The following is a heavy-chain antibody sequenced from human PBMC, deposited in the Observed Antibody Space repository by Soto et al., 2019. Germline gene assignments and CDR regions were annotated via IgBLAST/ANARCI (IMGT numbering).Heavy chain of an antibody. CDR1: GFTFSSYA. D-gene: IGHD3-3*01. CDR3: AKAGRPYCDLWSKNRFEP. Sequence: TGGSLRLSCAASGFTFSSYAMTWVRQAPGKGLEWVSSISGSGGATYYADSVKGRFTMSRDDSKNTLYLQMNSLRAEDTALYYCAKAGRPYCDLWSKNRFEPVGHGALDTVSS. CDR2: ISGSGGAT. V-gene: IGHV3-23*01. J-gene: IGHJ5*02.